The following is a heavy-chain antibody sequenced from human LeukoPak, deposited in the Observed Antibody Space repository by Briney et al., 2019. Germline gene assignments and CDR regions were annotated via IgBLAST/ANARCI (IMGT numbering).Heavy chain of an antibody. CDR1: GFTFSGYG. V-gene: IGHV3-33*03. Sequence: GRSLRLSCAASGFTFSGYGMHWVRQAPGKGLEWVAVIWHDGTNRYYADSVKGRFTISRDDSKNTLYLQMNSLRAEDTAVYYCTGGRFLEWFVFDFWGQGTLVTVSS. D-gene: IGHD3-3*01. J-gene: IGHJ4*02. CDR2: IWHDGTNR. CDR3: TGGRFLEWFVFDF.